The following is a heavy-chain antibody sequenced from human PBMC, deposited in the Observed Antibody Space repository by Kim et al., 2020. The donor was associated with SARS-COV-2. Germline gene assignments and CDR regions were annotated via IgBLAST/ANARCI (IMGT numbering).Heavy chain of an antibody. CDR3: ARGDYGSGNYRCEDDF. Sequence: GGSLRLSCGASGFSITTSGMHWVRQAPGKGLEWVAVIYHDGFSKYYAASVKGRFTVSRDNSKNTVFLLMNSLRSEDTATYYCARGDYGSGNYRCEDDF. D-gene: IGHD3-10*01. V-gene: IGHV3-30*03. J-gene: IGHJ4*01. CDR1: GFSITTSG. CDR2: IYHDGFSK.